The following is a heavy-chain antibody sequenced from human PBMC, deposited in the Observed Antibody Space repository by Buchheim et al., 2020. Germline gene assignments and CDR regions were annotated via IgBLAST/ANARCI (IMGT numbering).Heavy chain of an antibody. CDR2: IKQDGSEK. Sequence: EVQLVESGGGLVQPGGSLRLSCAASGFTFSSYWMSWVRQAPGKGLEWVANIKQDGSEKYYVDSVKGRFTISRDNAKNSLYLQMNSLRAGETALYYCAGVRWIFGVEPIWGGDYWGQRTL. CDR1: GFTFSSYW. J-gene: IGHJ4*02. V-gene: IGHV3-7*01. CDR3: AGVRWIFGVEPIWGGDY. D-gene: IGHD3-3*01.